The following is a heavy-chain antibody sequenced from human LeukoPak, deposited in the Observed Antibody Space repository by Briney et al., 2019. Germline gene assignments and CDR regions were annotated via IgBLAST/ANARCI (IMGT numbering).Heavy chain of an antibody. CDR3: ARARKRGVVISYYYYYYMDV. CDR1: GGSFSGYY. D-gene: IGHD3-3*01. Sequence: SETLSLTCAVYGGSFSGYYWSWIRQPPGKGLEWIGEINHSGSTNYNPSLKSRVTISVDTSNNQFSLKLSSVTAADTAVYYCARARKRGVVISYYYYYYMDVWGKGTTVTVSS. J-gene: IGHJ6*03. V-gene: IGHV4-34*01. CDR2: INHSGST.